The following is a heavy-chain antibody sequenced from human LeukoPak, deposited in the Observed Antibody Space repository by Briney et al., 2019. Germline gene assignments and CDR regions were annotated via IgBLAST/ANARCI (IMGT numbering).Heavy chain of an antibody. Sequence: GGSLRLSCAASGFTFSDYYMSWIRQAPGKGLEWVSYISSSGSTIYYADSVKGRFTISRDNAKNSLYLQMNSLRAEDTAVYYCARVDYYGSGSFFGEGHNWFDPWGQGTLVTVSS. CDR2: ISSSGSTI. CDR1: GFTFSDYY. J-gene: IGHJ5*02. CDR3: ARVDYYGSGSFFGEGHNWFDP. V-gene: IGHV3-11*01. D-gene: IGHD3-10*01.